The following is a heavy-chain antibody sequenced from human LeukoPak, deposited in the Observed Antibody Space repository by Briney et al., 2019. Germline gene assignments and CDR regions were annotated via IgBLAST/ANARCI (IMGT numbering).Heavy chain of an antibody. V-gene: IGHV7-4-1*02. J-gene: IGHJ6*02. CDR3: ARTQWGYGRYGMDV. CDR1: GYTFTSYA. Sequence: ATVKVSCEASGYTFTSYAMNWVRQAPGQGLEWMGWINTNTGNPTYAQGFTGRFVFSLDTSVSTAYLQISSLKAEDTAVYYCARTQWGYGRYGMDVWGQGTTVTVSS. D-gene: IGHD3-16*01. CDR2: INTNTGNP.